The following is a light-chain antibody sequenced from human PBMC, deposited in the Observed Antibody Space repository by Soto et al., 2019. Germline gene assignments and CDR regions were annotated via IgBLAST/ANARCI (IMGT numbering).Light chain of an antibody. CDR1: QSVSTY. CDR3: QQRGNWPPRYT. CDR2: DAS. V-gene: IGKV3-11*01. J-gene: IGKJ2*01. Sequence: IVLTQSPATLSLSPGERATLSCRASQSVSTYLAWYQHKPGQAPRLLIYDASNRATGIPARFSGSGSGTDFTLTISSLEPEDFAVYYCQQRGNWPPRYTFGQGTKLVIK.